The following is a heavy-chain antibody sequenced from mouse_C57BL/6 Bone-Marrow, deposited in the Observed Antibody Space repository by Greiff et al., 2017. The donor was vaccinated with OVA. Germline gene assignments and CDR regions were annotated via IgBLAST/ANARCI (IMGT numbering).Heavy chain of an antibody. J-gene: IGHJ2*01. D-gene: IGHD1-1*01. Sequence: EVQRVESGGGLVKPGGSLKLPCAASGFTFRDYGMHWVRQAPEKGLEWVAYISSGSSTIYYADTVKGRFTISRDNAKNTLFLQMTSLRSEDTAMYYCARPYYGSSYELDYWGQGTTLTVSS. V-gene: IGHV5-17*01. CDR3: ARPYYGSSYELDY. CDR1: GFTFRDYG. CDR2: ISSGSSTI.